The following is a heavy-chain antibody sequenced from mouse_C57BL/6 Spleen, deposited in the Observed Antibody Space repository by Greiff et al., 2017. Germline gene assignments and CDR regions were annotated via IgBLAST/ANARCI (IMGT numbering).Heavy chain of an antibody. CDR3: ARSSGSSYDWFAY. D-gene: IGHD1-1*01. J-gene: IGHJ3*01. Sequence: VQLQQSGAELVRPGTSVKVSCKASGYAFTNYLIEWVKQRPGQGLEWIGVINPGSGGTNYNEKFKGKATLTADKSSSTAYMQLSSLTSEDSAVYFCARSSGSSYDWFAYWGQGTLVTVSA. CDR2: INPGSGGT. CDR1: GYAFTNYL. V-gene: IGHV1-54*01.